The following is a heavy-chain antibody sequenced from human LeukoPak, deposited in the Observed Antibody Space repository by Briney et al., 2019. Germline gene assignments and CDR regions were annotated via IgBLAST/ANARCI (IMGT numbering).Heavy chain of an antibody. D-gene: IGHD3-3*01. CDR3: ARDTYDFWSGYSSAFDI. CDR2: INPNSGGT. CDR1: VYTFTGYY. V-gene: IGHV1-2*02. J-gene: IGHJ3*02. Sequence: ASVKVSCKDSVYTFTGYYMHWVRQAPGQGLEWMGWINPNSGGTNYAQKFQGRVTMTRDTSISTAYMELSRLRSDDTAVYYCARDTYDFWSGYSSAFDIWGQGTMVTVSS.